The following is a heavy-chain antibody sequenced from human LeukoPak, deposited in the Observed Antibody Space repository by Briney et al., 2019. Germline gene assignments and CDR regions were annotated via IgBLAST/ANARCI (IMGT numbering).Heavy chain of an antibody. CDR3: GVVVVAATITYYYYYMDV. V-gene: IGHV1-69*06. Sequence: ASVKVSCKASGGTFSSYAISWVRQAPGQGLEWMGGIIPIFGTANYAQKFQGRVTITADKSTSTAYMELSSLKSEDTAVYYCGVVVVAATITYYYYYMDVWGKGTTVTVSS. CDR2: IIPIFGTA. CDR1: GGTFSSYA. D-gene: IGHD2-15*01. J-gene: IGHJ6*03.